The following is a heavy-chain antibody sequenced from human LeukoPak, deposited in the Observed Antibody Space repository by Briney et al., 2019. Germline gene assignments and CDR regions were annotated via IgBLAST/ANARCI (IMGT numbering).Heavy chain of an antibody. D-gene: IGHD3-22*01. J-gene: IGHJ4*02. V-gene: IGHV3-23*01. Sequence: GGSLRLSCAASGFIFSNYAMSWVRQAPGKGLEWVSAIGGSGGSTFYADSVKGRFTISRDNSRKTLYLQMNSLRAEDTAVYYCAKTGGHYYDSSASYYPNYWGQGTLVTVSS. CDR1: GFIFSNYA. CDR3: AKTGGHYYDSSASYYPNY. CDR2: IGGSGGST.